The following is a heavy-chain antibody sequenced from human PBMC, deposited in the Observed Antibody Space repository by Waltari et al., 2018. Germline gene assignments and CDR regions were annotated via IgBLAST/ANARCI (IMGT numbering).Heavy chain of an antibody. D-gene: IGHD3-22*01. Sequence: QLQLQESGPGLVKPSETLSLTCTVSGGSISSSSYYWGWIRQPPGKGLEWIGSIYYSGSTYNTPSLKSRVTISVDTSKNQFSLKLSSVTAADTAVYYCARHLPSKVYYYEGLDYWGQGTLVTVSS. CDR1: GGSISSSSYY. CDR2: IYYSGST. CDR3: ARHLPSKVYYYEGLDY. V-gene: IGHV4-39*01. J-gene: IGHJ4*02.